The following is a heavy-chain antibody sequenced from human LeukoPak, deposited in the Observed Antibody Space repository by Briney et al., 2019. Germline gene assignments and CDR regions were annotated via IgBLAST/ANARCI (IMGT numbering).Heavy chain of an antibody. V-gene: IGHV4-38-2*01. J-gene: IGHJ4*02. D-gene: IGHD1-26*01. CDR1: GYSISSIYY. CDR3: ARNGGYGKFDY. CDR2: IDHTGTT. Sequence: SETLTLTCAVSGYSISSIYYWGWIRRPPGKGLEWIGTIDHTGTTYYNPSLKSRVTLSVDTSKNQFSLTLNSVTAADTAFYYCARNGGYGKFDYWGQGTLLTVSS.